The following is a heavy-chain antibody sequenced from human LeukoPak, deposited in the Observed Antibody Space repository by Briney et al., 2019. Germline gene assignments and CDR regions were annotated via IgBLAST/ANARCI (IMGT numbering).Heavy chain of an antibody. V-gene: IGHV3-21*01. D-gene: IGHD3-16*01. CDR1: GFTFSSYS. Sequence: GGSLRLSCAASGFTFSSYSMNWVRQAPGKGLEWVSSISSSSYIYYADSVKGRFTISRDNAKNSLYLQMNSLRAEDTAVYYCARVDHLQGDYFDYWGQGTLVTVSS. CDR3: ARVDHLQGDYFDY. J-gene: IGHJ4*02. CDR2: ISSSSYI.